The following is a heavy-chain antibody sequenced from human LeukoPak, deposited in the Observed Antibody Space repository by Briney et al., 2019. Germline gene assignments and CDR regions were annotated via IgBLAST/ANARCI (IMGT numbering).Heavy chain of an antibody. V-gene: IGHV1-18*01. CDR1: GYTFTSYG. D-gene: IGHD6-6*01. CDR3: VRNGGRYSSSSPFDY. CDR2: ISAYNGNT. Sequence: ASVKVSCKASGYTFTSYGFSWVRQAPGQGPEWMGWISAYNGNTNYAQKLQGRVTMTTDTSTRTAYMELRSLRSDDTAVYYCVRNGGRYSSSSPFDYWGQGTLVTVSS. J-gene: IGHJ4*02.